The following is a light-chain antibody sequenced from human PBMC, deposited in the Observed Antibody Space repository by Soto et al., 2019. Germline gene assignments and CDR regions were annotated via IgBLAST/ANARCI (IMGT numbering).Light chain of an antibody. CDR3: QQTYFPLNYS. J-gene: IGKJ2*01. Sequence: DIQMTQSPSSLSASVGDRVIITCRASQSISTYLHWYQLKPGKAPKLLIHAASSLQSGVPSRFSCSATASGTAFTLTIISLQPEDFATYHSQQTYFPLNYSFGQRNKLDIK. CDR1: QSISTY. V-gene: IGKV1-39*01. CDR2: AAS.